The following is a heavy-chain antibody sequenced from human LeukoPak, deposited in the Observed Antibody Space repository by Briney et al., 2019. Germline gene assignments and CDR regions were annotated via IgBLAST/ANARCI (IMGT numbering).Heavy chain of an antibody. Sequence: SETLSLTCAVYGGSFSGYYWSWIRQPPGKGLEWIGEINHSGSTNYNPSLKSRVTISVDTSKNQFSLKLTSVTAADTAVYYCARVWVVVAATIFDPWGQGTLVTVSS. CDR1: GGSFSGYY. V-gene: IGHV4-34*01. D-gene: IGHD2-15*01. CDR3: ARVWVVVAATIFDP. J-gene: IGHJ5*02. CDR2: INHSGST.